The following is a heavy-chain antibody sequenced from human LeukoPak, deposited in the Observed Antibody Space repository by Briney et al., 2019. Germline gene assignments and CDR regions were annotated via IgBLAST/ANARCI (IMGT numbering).Heavy chain of an antibody. CDR2: IIPIFGTA. CDR1: GGTFSSYA. J-gene: IGHJ4*02. D-gene: IGHD3-22*01. V-gene: IGHV1-69*13. Sequence: ASVKVSCKASGGTFSSYAISWVRQAPGQGLGWMGGIIPIFGTANYAQKFQGRVTITADESTSTAYMELSSLRSEDTAVYYCARMWDYYDSSGLGGWGQGTLVTVSS. CDR3: ARMWDYYDSSGLGG.